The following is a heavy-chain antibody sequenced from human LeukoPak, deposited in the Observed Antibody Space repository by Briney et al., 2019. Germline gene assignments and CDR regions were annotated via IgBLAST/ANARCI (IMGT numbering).Heavy chain of an antibody. CDR2: ITSNSFI. V-gene: IGHV3-21*01. Sequence: GGSLRLSCAASGFTFSSYGMNWVRQAPGKGLEWVSSITSNSFIYFADSVKGRFTISRDNGKNSLYLQMNSLRAEDTAVYYCTRDRGFCTGATCHPNDYWGQGTLVTVSS. D-gene: IGHD2-8*02. CDR3: TRDRGFCTGATCHPNDY. J-gene: IGHJ4*02. CDR1: GFTFSSYG.